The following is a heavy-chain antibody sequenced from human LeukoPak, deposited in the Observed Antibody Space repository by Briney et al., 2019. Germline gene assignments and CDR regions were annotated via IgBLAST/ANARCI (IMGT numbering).Heavy chain of an antibody. J-gene: IGHJ4*02. CDR3: AREGYGY. Sequence: GGSLRLSCAASGFTFSSYTMNWVRQAPGKGLEWVSSISSSSNYIHYAASVKGRITISRDNAKNSLYLQMNSLGGEDTAVYYCAREGYGYWGQGTLVTVSS. CDR1: GFTFSSYT. V-gene: IGHV3-21*01. D-gene: IGHD5-12*01. CDR2: ISSSSNYI.